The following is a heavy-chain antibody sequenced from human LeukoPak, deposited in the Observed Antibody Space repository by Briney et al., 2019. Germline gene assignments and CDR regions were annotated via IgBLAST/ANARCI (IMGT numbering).Heavy chain of an antibody. V-gene: IGHV3-74*03. CDR2: INDDGSDT. J-gene: IGHJ4*02. CDR1: GFTFSAYW. CDR3: TRLGSGRSFDY. Sequence: GGSLRLSCVASGFTFSAYWMYWVRQAPGKGLVWVSRINDDGSDTKYADSVKGRFTISRDNARNTLYLEMNSLRPEDTAVYYCTRLGSGRSFDYWGQGTLVTVSS. D-gene: IGHD2-15*01.